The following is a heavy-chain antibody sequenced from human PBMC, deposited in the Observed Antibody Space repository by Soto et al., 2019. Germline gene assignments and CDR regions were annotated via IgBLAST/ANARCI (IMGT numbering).Heavy chain of an antibody. CDR3: ARGFLGGSYRALWNYFDY. CDR2: INAGNGNT. D-gene: IGHD1-26*01. V-gene: IGHV1-3*01. CDR1: GYTFTSYA. J-gene: IGHJ4*02. Sequence: EASVKVSCKASGYTFTSYAMHWVRQAPGQRLEWMGWINAGNGNTKYSQKFQGRVTITRDTSASAAYMELSSLRSEDTAVYYCARGFLGGSYRALWNYFDYWGQGTLVTVSS.